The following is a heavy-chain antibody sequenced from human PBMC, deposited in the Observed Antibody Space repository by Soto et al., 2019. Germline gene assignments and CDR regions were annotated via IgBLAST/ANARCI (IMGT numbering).Heavy chain of an antibody. Sequence: EVQLLESGGGLVQPGGSLRLSCAASGFTFSSYAMSWVRQAPGKGLEWVSAISGSGGSTYYADSVKGRFTISRDNSKNTMYLKVNSLRAEDTAVYYCAKTPVKCLEWSGDYWGQGTLVTVSS. CDR3: AKTPVKCLEWSGDY. D-gene: IGHD3-3*01. CDR2: ISGSGGST. J-gene: IGHJ4*02. V-gene: IGHV3-23*01. CDR1: GFTFSSYA.